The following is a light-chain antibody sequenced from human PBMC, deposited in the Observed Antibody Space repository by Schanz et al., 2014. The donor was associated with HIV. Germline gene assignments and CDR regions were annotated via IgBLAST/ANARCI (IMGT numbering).Light chain of an antibody. V-gene: IGLV2-14*01. CDR2: EVS. Sequence: QSALTQPPSASGSPGQSVTISCTGTSSDVGGYNYVSWYQQHPGKAPKLMIYEVSKRPSGVSSRFSGSKSGNTASLTISGLRAEDEADYYCGSYTFASTPYVFGSGTKLTVL. CDR3: GSYTFASTPYV. J-gene: IGLJ1*01. CDR1: SSDVGGYNY.